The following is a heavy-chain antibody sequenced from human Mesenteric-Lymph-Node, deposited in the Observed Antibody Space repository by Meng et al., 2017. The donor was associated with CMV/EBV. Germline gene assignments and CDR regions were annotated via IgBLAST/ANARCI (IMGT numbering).Heavy chain of an antibody. CDR1: GFTFSSYA. D-gene: IGHD2-2*01. CDR3: ARWRMAPASIGYYFDY. J-gene: IGHJ4*02. V-gene: IGHV3-30-3*01. Sequence: GESLKISCAASGFTFSSYAMHWVRQAPGKGLEWVAVISYDGSNKYYADSVKGRFTISRDNSKNTLYLQMNSLRPEDSAVYYCARWRMAPASIGYYFDYWGQGTLVTVSS. CDR2: ISYDGSNK.